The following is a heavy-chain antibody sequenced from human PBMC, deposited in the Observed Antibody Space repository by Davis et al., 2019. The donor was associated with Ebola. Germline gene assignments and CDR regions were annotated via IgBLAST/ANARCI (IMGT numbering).Heavy chain of an antibody. V-gene: IGHV1-18*01. D-gene: IGHD6-19*01. CDR2: ISAYNGDT. Sequence: ASVKVSCKASGYSFTTYGFSWVRQAPGQGLEWMGWISAYNGDTNYAQKFQGRVTMTTDASTTTAYMELRSLRSDDTAMYYCARDGTQWLALDYWGQGTLVTVPS. J-gene: IGHJ4*02. CDR3: ARDGTQWLALDY. CDR1: GYSFTTYG.